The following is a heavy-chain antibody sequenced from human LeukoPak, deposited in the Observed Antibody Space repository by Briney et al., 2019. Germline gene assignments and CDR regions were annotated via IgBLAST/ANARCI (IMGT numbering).Heavy chain of an antibody. J-gene: IGHJ4*02. CDR2: IYWDDDK. CDR1: GISLSTSGVA. D-gene: IGHD5-24*01. CDR3: AHRRDGYNSLDY. Sequence: SGPTLVNPTQTLTLTCTFSGISLSTSGVAVGWIRQPPGKALEWLGLIYWDDDKRYSPSLKSALTITKDTSKNQVVLTMTNMDPVDTATYYCAHRRDGYNSLDYWGQGTLVTVSS. V-gene: IGHV2-5*02.